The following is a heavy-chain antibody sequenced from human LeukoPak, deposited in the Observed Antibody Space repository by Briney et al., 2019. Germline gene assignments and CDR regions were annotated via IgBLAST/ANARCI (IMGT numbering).Heavy chain of an antibody. CDR3: ARVFSVAGTFDY. Sequence: SETLSLTCTVSGGSFSIYYWSWIRQPAGKGLEWIGRIYTSGNTYYNPSLKSRVTISVDTSKNQFSLNLSSVTAADTAVYYCARVFSVAGTFDYWGQGTLVTVSS. J-gene: IGHJ4*02. V-gene: IGHV4-4*07. CDR1: GGSFSIYY. CDR2: IYTSGNT. D-gene: IGHD6-19*01.